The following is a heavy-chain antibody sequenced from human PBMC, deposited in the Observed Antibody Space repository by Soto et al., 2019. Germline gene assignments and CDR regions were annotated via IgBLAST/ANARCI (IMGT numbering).Heavy chain of an antibody. Sequence: EVQLLESGGGLVQPGGSLRLSCAASRFTFSSYAMSWVRQAPGKGLEWVSAISGSGGSTYYADSVKGRFTISRDNSKNTLYLQMSSLRAEDTAVYYCAKDFLQDWGQDYPYGMDVWGQGTTVTASS. CDR1: RFTFSSYA. J-gene: IGHJ6*02. CDR2: ISGSGGST. V-gene: IGHV3-23*01. CDR3: AKDFLQDWGQDYPYGMDV. D-gene: IGHD7-27*01.